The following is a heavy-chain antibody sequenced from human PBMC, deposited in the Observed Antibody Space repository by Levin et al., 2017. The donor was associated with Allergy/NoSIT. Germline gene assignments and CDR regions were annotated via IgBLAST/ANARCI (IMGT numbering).Heavy chain of an antibody. CDR3: ATVGYYGSGSYYNGNWFDP. V-gene: IGHV1-24*01. Sequence: ASVKVSCKVSGYTLTELSMHWVRQAPGKGLEWMGGFDPEDGEIIYAQKFQGRVTMTEDTSTDTAYMELSSLRSEDTAVYYCATVGYYGSGSYYNGNWFDPWGQGTLVTVSS. D-gene: IGHD3-10*01. CDR1: GYTLTELS. J-gene: IGHJ5*02. CDR2: FDPEDGEI.